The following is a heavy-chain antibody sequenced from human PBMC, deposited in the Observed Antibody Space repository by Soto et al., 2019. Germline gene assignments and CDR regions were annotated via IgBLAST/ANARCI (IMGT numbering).Heavy chain of an antibody. CDR3: ARVGLGEQQLDYDYYYYYGMDV. J-gene: IGHJ6*02. V-gene: IGHV4-61*01. D-gene: IGHD6-13*01. CDR2: IYYSGST. CDR1: GGSVSSGSYY. Sequence: NPSETLSLTCTVSGGSVSSGSYYWSWIRQPPGKGLEWIGYIYYSGSTNYNPSLKSRVTISVDTSKNQFSLKLSSVTAADTAVYYCARVGLGEQQLDYDYYYYYGMDVWGQGTTVTVSS.